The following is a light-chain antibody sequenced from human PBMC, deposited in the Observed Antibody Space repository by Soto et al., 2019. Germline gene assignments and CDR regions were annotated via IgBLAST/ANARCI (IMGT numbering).Light chain of an antibody. J-gene: IGKJ1*01. CDR2: KAS. CDR1: QSIRSW. V-gene: IGKV1-5*03. Sequence: DIQMTQSPSTLSASVGDRVTITCRASQSIRSWLAWYQQKPGKAPNLWFDKASSLESGVRPRFSGSGSGTEFTLTISSLQPDDFATYYCQQYNSYPGTFGQGTQVEIK. CDR3: QQYNSYPGT.